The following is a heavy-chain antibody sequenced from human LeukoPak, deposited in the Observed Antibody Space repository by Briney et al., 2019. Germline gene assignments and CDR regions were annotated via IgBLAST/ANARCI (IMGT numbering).Heavy chain of an antibody. J-gene: IGHJ4*02. V-gene: IGHV3-33*01. Sequence: GGSLRLSCAASGFTFSSYNIHWVRQAPGKGLEWVAVVWYDGSEKYYADSVKGRFTVSRGNSKNTLYLQMNGLRAEDTAVYYCARGNYHNSGSLDYWGQGTLVTVSS. CDR1: GFTFSSYN. D-gene: IGHD3-10*01. CDR3: ARGNYHNSGSLDY. CDR2: VWYDGSEK.